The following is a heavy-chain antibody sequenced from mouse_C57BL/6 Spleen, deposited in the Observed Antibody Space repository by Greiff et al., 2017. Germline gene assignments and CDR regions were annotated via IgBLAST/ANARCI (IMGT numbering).Heavy chain of an antibody. Sequence: VQLQQSGPELVKPGASVKISCKASGYTFTDYYMNWVKQSHGKSLEWIGDINPNNGGTSYNQKFKGKATLTVDKSSSTAYMELRSLTSEDSAVYYCARGRITTPFDYWGQGTTLTVSS. D-gene: IGHD2-4*01. V-gene: IGHV1-26*01. CDR3: ARGRITTPFDY. J-gene: IGHJ2*01. CDR2: INPNNGGT. CDR1: GYTFTDYY.